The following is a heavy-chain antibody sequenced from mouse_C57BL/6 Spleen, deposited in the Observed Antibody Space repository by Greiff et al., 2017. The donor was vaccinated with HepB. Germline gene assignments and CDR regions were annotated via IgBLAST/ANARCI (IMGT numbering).Heavy chain of an antibody. CDR1: GYTFTDYY. CDR2: INPNNGGT. V-gene: IGHV1-26*01. Sequence: EVQLQQSGPELVKPGASVKISCKASGYTFTDYYMNWVKQSHGKSLEWIGDINPNNGGTSYNQKFKGKATLTVDKSSRPAYMELRSLTSEDSAVYYCARSTSYYGSSYEDYFDYWGQSTTLTVSS. D-gene: IGHD1-1*01. J-gene: IGHJ2*01. CDR3: ARSTSYYGSSYEDYFDY.